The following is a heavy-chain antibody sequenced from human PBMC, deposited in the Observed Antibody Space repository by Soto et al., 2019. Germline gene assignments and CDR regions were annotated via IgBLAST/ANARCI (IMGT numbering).Heavy chain of an antibody. Sequence: ASVKVSCKASGYTFTSYAMHWVRQAPGQRLEWMGWINAGNGTTKYPQKFQGRVTITADASASTAYMELSSLRSEDTAVYYCASSTRGSGRSYYGMDVWGQGTTVTVSS. J-gene: IGHJ6*02. CDR1: GYTFTSYA. CDR2: INAGNGTT. D-gene: IGHD3-10*01. V-gene: IGHV1-3*01. CDR3: ASSTRGSGRSYYGMDV.